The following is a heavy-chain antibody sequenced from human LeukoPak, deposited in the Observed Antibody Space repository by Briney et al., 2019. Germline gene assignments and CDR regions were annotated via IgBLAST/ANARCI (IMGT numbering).Heavy chain of an antibody. CDR2: IYYTGST. J-gene: IGHJ4*02. CDR1: GGSLSSYY. CDR3: GRHQNGGTYPIDY. Sequence: SETLSLTCTVSGGSLSSYYWSWIRQPPGKGLDWIGYIYYTGSTNYNPSLKSRVTMSVDTSKNQFSLKLTSVTAADTAIYYCGRHQNGGTYPIDYWGQGTLVTVSS. D-gene: IGHD1-26*01. V-gene: IGHV4-59*08.